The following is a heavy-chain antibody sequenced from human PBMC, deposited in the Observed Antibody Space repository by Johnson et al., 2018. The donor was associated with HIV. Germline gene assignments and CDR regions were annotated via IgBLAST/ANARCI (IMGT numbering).Heavy chain of an antibody. CDR3: ARGGSIAARREAFDI. CDR1: GFTFDDYG. J-gene: IGHJ3*02. Sequence: MQLVESGGGVVRPGGYLRLSCAASGFTFDDYGMSWVRQAPGKGLEWVSVIYSGGSTYYADSVKGRFTISRDNSKNTLYLQMNSLGAEDTAVYYCARGGSIAARREAFDIWGPGTLVTVSS. D-gene: IGHD6-6*01. CDR2: IYSGGST. V-gene: IGHV3-66*02.